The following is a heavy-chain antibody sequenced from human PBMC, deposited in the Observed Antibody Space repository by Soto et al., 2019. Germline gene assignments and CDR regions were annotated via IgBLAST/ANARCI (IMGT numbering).Heavy chain of an antibody. CDR1: GYTLTELS. D-gene: IGHD3-3*01. Sequence: ASVKVSCKVSGYTLTELSMHWVRQAPGKGLEWMGGFDPEDGGTIYAQKFQGRVTMTEDTSTDTAYMELSSLRSEDTAVYYCATWGGEYYDFWSGYFGNAFDIWGQGTMVTVSS. V-gene: IGHV1-24*01. CDR3: ATWGGEYYDFWSGYFGNAFDI. J-gene: IGHJ3*02. CDR2: FDPEDGGT.